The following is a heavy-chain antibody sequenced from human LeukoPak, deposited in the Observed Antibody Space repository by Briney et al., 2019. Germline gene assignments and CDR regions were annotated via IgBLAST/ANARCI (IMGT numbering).Heavy chain of an antibody. Sequence: SETLSLTCTVSGGSISSYYWSWIRQPPGKGLEWIGYIYYSGSTNYNPSLKSRVTISVDTSKNQFSLKLSSGTAADTAVYYCARDRFRHYYDSSGYYHRWFDPWGQGTLVTVSS. CDR1: GGSISSYY. CDR3: ARDRFRHYYDSSGYYHRWFDP. CDR2: IYYSGST. J-gene: IGHJ5*02. D-gene: IGHD3-22*01. V-gene: IGHV4-59*12.